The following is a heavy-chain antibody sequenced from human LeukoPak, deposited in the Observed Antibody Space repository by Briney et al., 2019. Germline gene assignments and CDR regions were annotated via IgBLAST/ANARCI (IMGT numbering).Heavy chain of an antibody. J-gene: IGHJ4*02. CDR2: FDPEDGET. CDR3: ATTASIAVAGTLDY. D-gene: IGHD6-19*01. CDR1: GYTLTELS. V-gene: IGHV1-24*01. Sequence: ASVKVSCKVSGYTLTELSMHWVRQAPGKGLEWMGGFDPEDGETIYAQKFQGRVTMTEDTSTDTAYKELSSLRSEDTAVYYCATTASIAVAGTLDYWGQGTLVTVSS.